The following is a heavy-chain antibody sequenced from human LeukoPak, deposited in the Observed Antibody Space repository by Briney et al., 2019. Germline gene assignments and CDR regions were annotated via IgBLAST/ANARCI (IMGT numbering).Heavy chain of an antibody. CDR1: GFTFSSYG. J-gene: IGHJ4*02. D-gene: IGHD3-16*01. CDR3: ASLGDYVWGSNDY. Sequence: GGSLRLSCAASGFTFSSYGMSWVRQAPGKGLEWVSYISSSSSTIYYADSVKGRFTISRDNAKNSLYLQMNSLRAEDTAVYYCASLGDYVWGSNDYWGQGTLVTVSS. V-gene: IGHV3-48*01. CDR2: ISSSSSTI.